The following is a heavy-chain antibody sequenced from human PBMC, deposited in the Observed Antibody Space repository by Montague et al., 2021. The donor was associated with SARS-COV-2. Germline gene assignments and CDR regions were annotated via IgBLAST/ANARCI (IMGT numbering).Heavy chain of an antibody. D-gene: IGHD3-3*01. CDR2: ISSSGSTI. V-gene: IGHV3-48*03. Sequence: SLRLSCTASGFTFSGYEMNWVRQAPGKGLEWVSYISSSGSTIYYADSVRGRFTIPRDNAKNSLYLQMNSLRAEDTAVYYCAREKARITIFGAPRGYMDVWGKGTTVTVSS. CDR3: AREKARITIFGAPRGYMDV. CDR1: GFTFSGYE. J-gene: IGHJ6*03.